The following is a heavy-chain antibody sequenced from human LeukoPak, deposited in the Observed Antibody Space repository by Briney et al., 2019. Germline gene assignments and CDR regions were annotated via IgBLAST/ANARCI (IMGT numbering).Heavy chain of an antibody. J-gene: IGHJ4*02. V-gene: IGHV4-59*08. CDR3: ARHLSSSWLYFDY. Sequence: PSETLSLTCTVSGGSISSYYWRWIRPPPGKRREWIGYIYNTGSTNYNPSLKSRVTISVDTSKNQFSLKVSSVTAADTAMYYCARHLSSSWLYFDYWGQGTLVTVSS. CDR1: GGSISSYY. D-gene: IGHD6-13*01. CDR2: IYNTGST.